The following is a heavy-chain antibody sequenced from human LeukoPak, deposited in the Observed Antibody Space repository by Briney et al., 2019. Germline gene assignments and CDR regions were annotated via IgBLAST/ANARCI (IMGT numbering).Heavy chain of an antibody. V-gene: IGHV4-34*01. CDR2: INHSGST. D-gene: IGHD6-13*01. CDR1: GGSFSGSY. CDR3: ASLFYRIAAAGSATAY. Sequence: SETLSLTCAVYGGSFSGSYWTWIRQPPGKGLEWIGEINHSGSTNYNPSLKSRVTISLDTSKNQFSLRLSSVTAADTAVYYCASLFYRIAAAGSATAYWGQGTLVTVSS. J-gene: IGHJ4*02.